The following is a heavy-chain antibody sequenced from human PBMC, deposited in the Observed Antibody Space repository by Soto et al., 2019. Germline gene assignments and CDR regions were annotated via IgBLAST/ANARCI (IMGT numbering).Heavy chain of an antibody. CDR2: IIPIFGTA. Sequence: SVKVSCKASGGTFSSYAISWVRQAPGQGLEWMGGIIPIFGTADYAQKFQGRVTITADESTSTAYMELSSLRSEDTAVYYCANLPAANYGMDVWGQGTTVTVSS. CDR3: ANLPAANYGMDV. V-gene: IGHV1-69*13. CDR1: GGTFSSYA. D-gene: IGHD2-2*01. J-gene: IGHJ6*02.